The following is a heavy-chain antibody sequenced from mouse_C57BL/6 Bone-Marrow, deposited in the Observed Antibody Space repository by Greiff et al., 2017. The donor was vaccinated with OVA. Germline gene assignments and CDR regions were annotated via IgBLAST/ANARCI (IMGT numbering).Heavy chain of an antibody. J-gene: IGHJ2*01. CDR1: GYTFTSYW. CDR3: AITYDYDDFDY. D-gene: IGHD2-4*01. Sequence: QVQLKQPGAELVKPGASVKLSCKASGYTFTSYWMHWVKQRPGQGLEWIGMIHPNSGSTNYNEKFKSKATLTVDKSSSTAYMQLSSLTSEDSAVYYCAITYDYDDFDYWGQGTTLTVSS. V-gene: IGHV1-64*01. CDR2: IHPNSGST.